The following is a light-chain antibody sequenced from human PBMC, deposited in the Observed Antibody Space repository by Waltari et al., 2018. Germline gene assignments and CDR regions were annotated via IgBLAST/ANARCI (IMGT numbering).Light chain of an antibody. J-gene: IGLJ2*01. CDR3: QSADSTGSDVV. Sequence: SYELTQPPSVTVSPGQTARIACSGDALTDQYVHWYQQRPGRAPVVVIYKATKRPSGIPGRFSGSRSGKTVTLTISGVQAEDESDYYCQSADSTGSDVVFGGGTKLTVL. CDR2: KAT. CDR1: ALTDQY. V-gene: IGLV3-25*03.